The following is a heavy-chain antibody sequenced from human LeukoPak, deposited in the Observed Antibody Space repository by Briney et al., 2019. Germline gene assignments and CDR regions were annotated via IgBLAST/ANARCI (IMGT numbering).Heavy chain of an antibody. V-gene: IGHV3-9*01. CDR2: ISWNSGSI. CDR3: ARAGSTNSWFDP. CDR1: GFTFDDYA. Sequence: GGSLRLSCAASGFTFDDYAMHWVRQAPGKGLEWVSGISWNSGSIGYADSVKGRFTISRDNAKNPLYLRMNSLRAEDTAVYYCARAGSTNSWFDPWGQGTLVIVSS. J-gene: IGHJ5*02. D-gene: IGHD2-2*01.